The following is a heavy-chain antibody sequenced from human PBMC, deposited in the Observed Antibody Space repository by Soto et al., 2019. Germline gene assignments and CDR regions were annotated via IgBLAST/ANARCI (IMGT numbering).Heavy chain of an antibody. D-gene: IGHD3-22*01. CDR3: AEGYDSCGPSRLYYYYGMDV. J-gene: IGHJ6*02. V-gene: IGHV1-69*01. CDR1: GATFSSYA. CDR2: IIPIFGTA. Sequence: QVQLVQSGAEVKKPGSSVKVSCKASGATFSSYAISWVRQAPGQGLEGRGGIIPIFGTANYAQKFQGRVTITADESTSTSYMELSSLRSEDTAVYYCAEGYDSCGPSRLYYYYGMDVWGQGTTVNVSS.